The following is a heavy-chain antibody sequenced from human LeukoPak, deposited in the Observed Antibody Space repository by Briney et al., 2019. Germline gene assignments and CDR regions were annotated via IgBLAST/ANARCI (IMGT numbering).Heavy chain of an antibody. CDR3: ARMTFDYYDSSGYPYYFDY. CDR1: GCSISTYY. CDR2: IYSSGGT. D-gene: IGHD3-22*01. V-gene: IGHV4-59*08. Sequence: SETLSLTCTVSGCSISTYYWSWIRQPPGKGLEWIGYIYSSGGTNYNPSLKRRVTISVDTSNNQFSLKLTSVTAGDTAVYYCARMTFDYYDSSGYPYYFDYWGQGTLVTVSS. J-gene: IGHJ4*02.